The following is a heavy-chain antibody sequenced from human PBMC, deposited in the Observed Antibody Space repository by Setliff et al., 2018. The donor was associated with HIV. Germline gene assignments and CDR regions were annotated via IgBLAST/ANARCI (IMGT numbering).Heavy chain of an antibody. D-gene: IGHD3-3*01. V-gene: IGHV4-61*09. CDR2: IYVGGSV. CDR1: GGSMNSDSYS. Sequence: SETLSLTCTVSGGSMNSDSYSWTWLRQPAGKGPELIGHIYVGGSVIYNPSLASRVTISMVPSKNQFSLDLSSVTAADTAKFYCARAKTIGVSAVFFDPWGQGRPVTVSS. J-gene: IGHJ5*02. CDR3: ARAKTIGVSAVFFDP.